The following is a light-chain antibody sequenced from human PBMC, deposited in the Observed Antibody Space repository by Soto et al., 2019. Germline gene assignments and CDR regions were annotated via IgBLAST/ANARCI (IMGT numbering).Light chain of an antibody. CDR1: QSVSSSY. CDR3: QQRSNWPLT. J-gene: IGKJ4*01. CDR2: DAS. V-gene: IGKV3D-20*02. Sequence: EIVLTHSPGTLSLSPGERATLSCRASQSVSSSYLAWYQQKPGQAPRLLIYDASNRATGIPARFSGSGSGTDFTLTISSLEPEDFAVYYCQQRSNWPLTFGGGTKVDI.